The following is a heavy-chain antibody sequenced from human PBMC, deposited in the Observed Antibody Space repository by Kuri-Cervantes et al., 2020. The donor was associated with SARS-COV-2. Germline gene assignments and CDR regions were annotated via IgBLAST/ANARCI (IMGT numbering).Heavy chain of an antibody. CDR2: ISGSGGST. CDR1: GFTFSSYA. J-gene: IGHJ4*02. Sequence: GGSLRLSCAASGFTFSSYAMSWVRQAPGKGLEWVSAISGSGGSTYYADSVEGRFTISRDNSKNTLYLHMNSLRAEDTAVCYCAGDCSGGSCHFDYWGQGTLVTVSS. D-gene: IGHD2-15*01. V-gene: IGHV3-23*01. CDR3: AGDCSGGSCHFDY.